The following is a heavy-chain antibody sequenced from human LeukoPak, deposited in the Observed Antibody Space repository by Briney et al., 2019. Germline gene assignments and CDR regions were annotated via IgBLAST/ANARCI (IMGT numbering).Heavy chain of an antibody. CDR1: GGSISRGGYS. J-gene: IGHJ3*02. V-gene: IGHV4-30-2*01. CDR3: ASTRGYDAFDI. Sequence: SETLSLTCAVSGGSISRGGYSWRWIRQPPGKALEWIGYIYHSGSPYYNPSLKSRVTISVDRSKNQFSLKLSSVTAADTAVYYCASTRGYDAFDIWGQGTMVTVSS. CDR2: IYHSGSP. D-gene: IGHD3-22*01.